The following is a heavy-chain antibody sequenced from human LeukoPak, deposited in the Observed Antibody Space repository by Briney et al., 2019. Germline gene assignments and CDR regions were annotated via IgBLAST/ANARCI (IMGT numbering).Heavy chain of an antibody. CDR2: INPNTGDT. V-gene: IGHV1-2*02. D-gene: IGHD5-12*01. CDR3: ARGKYSGYDAFDY. Sequence: ASVKVSCKASGYTFSGYYMHWVRQAPGQGLEWMGWINPNTGDTNYVQKFQGRVTMTRDTSISTAYMELNRLISDDTAIYYCARGKYSGYDAFDYWGQGTLVTVSS. CDR1: GYTFSGYY. J-gene: IGHJ4*02.